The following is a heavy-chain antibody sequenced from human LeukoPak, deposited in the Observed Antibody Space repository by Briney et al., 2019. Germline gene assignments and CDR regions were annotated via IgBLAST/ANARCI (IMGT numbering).Heavy chain of an antibody. CDR1: GFTLSSYA. CDR2: ISGNAGST. J-gene: IGHJ4*02. CDR3: ARPTFFYCSSTSCSDY. Sequence: GGSLRLSCAASGFTLSSYAMSWVRQASGKGLEWVSLISGNAGSTYYADSVKGRFTISRDITKNSLYLQMNSLRAEDTAVYYCARPTFFYCSSTSCSDYWGQGTLVTVSS. V-gene: IGHV3-23*01. D-gene: IGHD2-2*01.